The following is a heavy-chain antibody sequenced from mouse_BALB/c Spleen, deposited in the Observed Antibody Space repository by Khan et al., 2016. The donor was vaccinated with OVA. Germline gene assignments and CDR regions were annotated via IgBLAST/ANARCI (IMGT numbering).Heavy chain of an antibody. D-gene: IGHD1-1*01. Sequence: VQLQQSGPELVKPGASVKMSCKASGYTFTSYVMHWVKQKPGLGLEWIGYIYPFNDDTKYNEKFKGKATLTSDKSSSTAYMELSSLTSEDSAVYYCAPVGNYYVSFAYWGQGTLDTVSA. V-gene: IGHV1S136*01. J-gene: IGHJ3*01. CDR3: APVGNYYVSFAY. CDR1: GYTFTSYV. CDR2: IYPFNDDT.